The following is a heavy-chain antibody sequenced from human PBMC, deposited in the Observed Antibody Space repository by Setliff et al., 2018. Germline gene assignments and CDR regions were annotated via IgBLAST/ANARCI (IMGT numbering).Heavy chain of an antibody. CDR2: IHDSGTT. D-gene: IGHD2-21*02. CDR1: AGSVSSSSHY. J-gene: IGHJ3*01. Sequence: SETLSLTCSVSAGSVSSSSHYWGWIRQPPGKGLEWIGSIHDSGTTYYNPSLKSRVTISIDTAKNHFSLTLSSVTAADTATYYCARLCRGVTFACDVFDVWGPGTLVTVSS. CDR3: ARLCRGVTFACDVFDV. V-gene: IGHV4-39*07.